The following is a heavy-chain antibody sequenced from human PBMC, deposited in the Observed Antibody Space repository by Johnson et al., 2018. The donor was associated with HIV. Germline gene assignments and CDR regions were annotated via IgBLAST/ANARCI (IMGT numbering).Heavy chain of an antibody. CDR1: GFTVSSNY. Sequence: EVQLVESGGGVVQPGRSLRLSCAASGFTVSSNYMSWVRQAPGKGLEWVSVIYSGGSTYYADSVKGRFTISRDNSKNTLYLQMNSLRAEDTAVYYCATSQYYYDSSGYNRQDAFDIWGQGTMVTVSS. V-gene: IGHV3-66*01. J-gene: IGHJ3*02. CDR2: IYSGGST. D-gene: IGHD3-22*01. CDR3: ATSQYYYDSSGYNRQDAFDI.